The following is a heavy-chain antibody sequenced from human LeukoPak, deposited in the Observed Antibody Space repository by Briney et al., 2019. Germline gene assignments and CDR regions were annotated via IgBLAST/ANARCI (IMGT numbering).Heavy chain of an antibody. CDR1: GFTFDDYT. J-gene: IGHJ4*02. CDR3: AKEDHFAG. Sequence: GGSLRLSCAASGFTFDDYTMHWVRQAPGKGLEWVSGITWNSGSIGYADSVRGRFTISRDNAKNSLYLEMNSLRAEDTALYYCAKEDHFAGWGQGTLVTVSS. V-gene: IGHV3-9*01. CDR2: ITWNSGSI.